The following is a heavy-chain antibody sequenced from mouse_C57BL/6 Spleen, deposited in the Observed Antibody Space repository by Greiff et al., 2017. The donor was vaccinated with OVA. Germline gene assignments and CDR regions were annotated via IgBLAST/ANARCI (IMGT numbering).Heavy chain of an antibody. V-gene: IGHV1-82*01. J-gene: IGHJ1*03. CDR1: GYAFSSSW. CDR3: ATEVTRYFDV. CDR2: IYPGDGDT. D-gene: IGHD2-5*01. Sequence: VQLQQSGPELVKPGASVKISCKASGYAFSSSWMNWVKQRPGQGLEWIGRIYPGDGDTNYNGKFKGKATLTADKSSSTAYMQLSSLTSEDSAVYFCATEVTRYFDVWGTGTTVTVSS.